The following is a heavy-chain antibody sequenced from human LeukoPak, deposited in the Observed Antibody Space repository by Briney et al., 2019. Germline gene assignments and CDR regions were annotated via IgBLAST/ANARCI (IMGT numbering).Heavy chain of an antibody. Sequence: SETLSLTCTVSGGSISTSGYYWGWIRQPPGKGLEWIVSMYYSGNTYYNPSLKSRVTISVDTSKNQFSLKLTSVLAADTAVYYCARHDWDSYFAYWGQGTLGTVSS. V-gene: IGHV4-39*01. CDR2: MYYSGNT. CDR1: GGSISTSGYY. D-gene: IGHD3-9*01. CDR3: ARHDWDSYFAY. J-gene: IGHJ4*02.